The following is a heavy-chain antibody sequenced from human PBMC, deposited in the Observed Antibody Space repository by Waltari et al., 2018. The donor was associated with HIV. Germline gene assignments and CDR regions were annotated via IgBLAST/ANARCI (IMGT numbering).Heavy chain of an antibody. CDR1: GFTFSSYE. CDR2: ISDSGSTR. J-gene: IGHJ4*02. CDR3: AATRYYYDSCGR. D-gene: IGHD3-22*01. Sequence: EVQVVESGGGLVQPGGSLRLSCAASGFTFSSYEMNWVRQAPGKGLEWLSYISDSGSTRYYADSVKGRFTISRDNAKNSLYLQMNSLRAEDTAVYYCAATRYYYDSCGRWGQGTLVTVSS. V-gene: IGHV3-48*03.